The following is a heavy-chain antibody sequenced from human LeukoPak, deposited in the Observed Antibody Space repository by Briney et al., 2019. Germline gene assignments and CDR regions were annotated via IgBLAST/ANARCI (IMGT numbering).Heavy chain of an antibody. D-gene: IGHD6-6*01. CDR1: GGSISSYY. Sequence: PSETLSLTCTVSGGSISSYYWSWLRQPAGKGLEWIGRIYSDASTNHNPSLKSRVTMSVDTSKNQFSLKLSSVTAADTAVYYCARVSSSRFDYWGQGTLVTVSS. V-gene: IGHV4-4*07. CDR2: IYSDAST. CDR3: ARVSSSRFDY. J-gene: IGHJ4*02.